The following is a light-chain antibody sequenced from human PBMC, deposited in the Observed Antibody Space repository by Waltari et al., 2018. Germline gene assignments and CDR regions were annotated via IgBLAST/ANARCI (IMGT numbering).Light chain of an antibody. CDR2: DAS. CDR3: QKYGTLPAT. CDR1: QSVTRT. J-gene: IGKJ1*01. Sequence: EIVLTPSPGTLSSSPGERVTLSCRASQSVTRTLAWYQQKPGQAPRLLIYDASTRATGIPDRFSGSGSGTDFSLTISRLEPEDFAVYYCQKYGTLPATFGQGTKVEIK. V-gene: IGKV3-20*01.